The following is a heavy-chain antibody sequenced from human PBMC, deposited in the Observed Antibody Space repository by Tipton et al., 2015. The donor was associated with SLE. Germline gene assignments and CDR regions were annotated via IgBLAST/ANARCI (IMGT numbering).Heavy chain of an antibody. CDR2: IYSGGST. Sequence: SLRLSCAASGFTFSSYSMNWVRQAPGKGLEWVSVIYSGGSTYYADSVKGRFTISRDNAKNSLYLQMNSLRAEDTAVYYCARVGYSSSWYFDYWGQGTLVTVSS. CDR3: ARVGYSSSWYFDY. V-gene: IGHV3-66*01. CDR1: GFTFSSYS. J-gene: IGHJ4*02. D-gene: IGHD6-13*01.